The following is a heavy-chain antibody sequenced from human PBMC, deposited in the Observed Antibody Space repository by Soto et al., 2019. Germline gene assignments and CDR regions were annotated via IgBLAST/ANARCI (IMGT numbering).Heavy chain of an antibody. CDR2: ISYDGSTK. Sequence: QVQLVESGGGVVQPGRSLRLSCAASGFTFSSYAMHWVRQAPGKGLEWVAVISYDGSTKYYADSVKGRFTCSRDNSKNTLYLQMTSLRAEDTAVYFCARDHPYSSTWKGDHYYGMDVWGQGTTVTVSS. D-gene: IGHD6-13*01. V-gene: IGHV3-30-3*01. J-gene: IGHJ6*02. CDR1: GFTFSSYA. CDR3: ARDHPYSSTWKGDHYYGMDV.